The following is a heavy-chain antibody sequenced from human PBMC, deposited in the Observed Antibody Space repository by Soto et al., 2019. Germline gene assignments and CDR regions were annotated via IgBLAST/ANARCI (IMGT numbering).Heavy chain of an antibody. Sequence: PSETLSLTCTVSGGSISSGDYYWSWIRQPPGKGLEWIGYIYYSGSTYYNPSLKSRVTISVDTSKNQFSLKLSSVTAADTAVYYCARVGGSGSYGVRWFDPWGQGTLVTVSS. D-gene: IGHD3-10*01. CDR2: IYYSGST. CDR1: GGSISSGDYY. CDR3: ARVGGSGSYGVRWFDP. V-gene: IGHV4-30-4*01. J-gene: IGHJ5*02.